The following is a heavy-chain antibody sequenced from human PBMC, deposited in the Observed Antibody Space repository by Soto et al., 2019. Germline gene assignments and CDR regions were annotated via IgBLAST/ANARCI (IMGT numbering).Heavy chain of an antibody. CDR3: ARDTNRSLWLGQLLSTHWFDL. CDR1: GGSITSDSW. V-gene: IGHV4-4*02. D-gene: IGHD3-10*01. J-gene: IGHJ5*02. CDR2: IYQSGST. Sequence: PSETLSLTCTITGGSITSDSWWTWVRQTPGKGLEWIGEIYQSGSTNYSPYLKSRVTISVDKSKNQFSLNLSSMTAADTAVYYCARDTNRSLWLGQLLSTHWFDLWGQGTLVTAPQ.